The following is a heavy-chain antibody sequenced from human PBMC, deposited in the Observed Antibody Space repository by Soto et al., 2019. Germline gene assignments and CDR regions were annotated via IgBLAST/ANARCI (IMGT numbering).Heavy chain of an antibody. Sequence: GGSLRLSCAASGFTVSSNYMSWVRQAPGKGLEWVSVIYSGGSTYYADSVKGRFTISRHNSKNTLYLQMNSLRAEDTAVYYCARGPDGGYYDYIWGSSYNYYFDYWGQGTLVTVSS. CDR1: GFTVSSNY. V-gene: IGHV3-53*04. CDR2: IYSGGST. CDR3: ARGPDGGYYDYIWGSSYNYYFDY. D-gene: IGHD3-16*01. J-gene: IGHJ4*02.